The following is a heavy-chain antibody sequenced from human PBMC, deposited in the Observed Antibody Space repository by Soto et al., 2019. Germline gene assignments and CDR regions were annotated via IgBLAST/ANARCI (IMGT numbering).Heavy chain of an antibody. CDR2: ISNDGNSE. J-gene: IGHJ4*02. CDR1: GFTFRVFG. V-gene: IGHV3-30*18. Sequence: QVQLVESGGGVVQPGRSLRLSCAASGFTFRVFGMHWVRQAPGKGLEWVAVISNDGNSEHYADSVKGRFTISRDNSKNTFYLQMNSLSVEDTAVYYCAKTITTIGVSSTGRGALLDNWGQGILVSVSS. D-gene: IGHD3-3*01. CDR3: AKTITTIGVSSTGRGALLDN.